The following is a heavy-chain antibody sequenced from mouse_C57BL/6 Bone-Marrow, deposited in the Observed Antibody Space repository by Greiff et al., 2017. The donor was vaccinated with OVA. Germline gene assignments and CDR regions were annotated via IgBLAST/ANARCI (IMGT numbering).Heavy chain of an antibody. CDR1: GFTFSSYG. CDR3: ARRGLRSPFAY. J-gene: IGHJ3*01. V-gene: IGHV5-6*01. Sequence: EVQLVESGGDLVKPGGSLKLSCAASGFTFSSYGMSWVRQTPDKRLEWVATISSGGSYTYYPASVKGRFTISRDNAKNTLYLQMSSLKSEDTAMYYCARRGLRSPFAYWGQGTLVTVSA. D-gene: IGHD2-4*01. CDR2: ISSGGSYT.